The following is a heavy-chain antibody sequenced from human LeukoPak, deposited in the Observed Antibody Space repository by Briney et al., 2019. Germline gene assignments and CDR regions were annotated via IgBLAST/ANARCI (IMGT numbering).Heavy chain of an antibody. J-gene: IGHJ6*02. CDR3: AAGATRYEDV. D-gene: IGHD1-26*01. CDR2: ISSDSTYI. CDR1: GFTFSSYS. V-gene: IGHV3-21*01. Sequence: PGGSLRLSCAASGFTFSSYSMNWARQAPGKGLEWVSSISSDSTYIYYADSVKGRFTISSDNAKNSLYLQMNSLRVEDTAVYYCAAGATRYEDVWGQGTTVTVSS.